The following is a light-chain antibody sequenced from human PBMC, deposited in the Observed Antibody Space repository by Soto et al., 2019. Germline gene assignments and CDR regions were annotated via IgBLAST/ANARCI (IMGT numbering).Light chain of an antibody. Sequence: QSVLTQPPSVSGAPGQRVTISFTGSSSNIGAGYDVHWYQQLPGTAPKLLIYGNSNRPSGVPDRFSGSKSGTSASLAITGLQAEDEADYYCHSYDSSLSGAVFGGGTQLTVL. CDR1: SSNIGAGYD. V-gene: IGLV1-40*01. CDR2: GNS. J-gene: IGLJ7*01. CDR3: HSYDSSLSGAV.